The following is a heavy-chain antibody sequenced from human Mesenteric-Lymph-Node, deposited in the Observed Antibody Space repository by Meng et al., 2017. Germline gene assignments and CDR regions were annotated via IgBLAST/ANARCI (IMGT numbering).Heavy chain of an antibody. CDR3: ARHGRGWFDP. J-gene: IGHJ5*02. Sequence: QVQRQESGPGLVKPSETLSLTCTVSGGSVSGYYWSWIRQPPGKGLEWIGYIYYSGNTYYNPSLKSRVTISVDTSKNQFSLKLSSVTAEDTAVYYCARHGRGWFDPWGQGTLVTVSS. V-gene: IGHV4-59*08. D-gene: IGHD3-10*01. CDR2: IYYSGNT. CDR1: GGSVSGYY.